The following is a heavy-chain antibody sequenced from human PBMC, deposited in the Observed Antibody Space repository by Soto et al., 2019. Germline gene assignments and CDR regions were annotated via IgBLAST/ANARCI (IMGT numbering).Heavy chain of an antibody. J-gene: IGHJ4*02. CDR3: ARGYYYDSSGFPYFDY. D-gene: IGHD3-22*01. Sequence: LRLSCAASGFTFSSYAMSWVRQAPGKGLEWVSTISDSGNSTYSADSVKGRFTISRDNSKNTLYLQMNSLRAEDTAVYYCARGYYYDSSGFPYFDYWGQGTLVTVSS. CDR1: GFTFSSYA. V-gene: IGHV3-23*01. CDR2: ISDSGNST.